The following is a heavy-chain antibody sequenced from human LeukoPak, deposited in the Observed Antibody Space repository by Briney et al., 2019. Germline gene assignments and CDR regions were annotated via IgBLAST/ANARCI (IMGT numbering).Heavy chain of an antibody. Sequence: PGGSLRLPCAASGFTFSSYWMHWVRQAPGKGLVWVSRINSDGSSTSYADSVKGRFTISRDNAKNTLYLQMNSLRAEDTAVYYCARVEAYCGGDCYYYYYYYYMDVWGKGTTVTVSS. CDR1: GFTFSSYW. V-gene: IGHV3-74*01. CDR2: INSDGSST. CDR3: ARVEAYCGGDCYYYYYYYYMDV. D-gene: IGHD2-21*02. J-gene: IGHJ6*03.